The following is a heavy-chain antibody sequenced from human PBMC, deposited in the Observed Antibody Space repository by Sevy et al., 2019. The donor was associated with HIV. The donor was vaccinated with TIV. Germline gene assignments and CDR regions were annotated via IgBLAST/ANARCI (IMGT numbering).Heavy chain of an antibody. CDR1: GFTFSNAW. CDR3: ARDSGQPFHY. J-gene: IGHJ4*02. Sequence: GGSLRLSCAASGFTFSNAWMSWVRQAPGKGLEWVASIKRDGSDKYYLDSLKGRFTISRDNTKNLVYLQMNSLRAEDTAVYYCARDSGQPFHYWGQGALVTVSS. V-gene: IGHV3-7*03. CDR2: IKRDGSDK.